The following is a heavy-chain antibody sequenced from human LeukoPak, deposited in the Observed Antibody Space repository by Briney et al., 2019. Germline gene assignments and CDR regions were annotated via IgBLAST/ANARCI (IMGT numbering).Heavy chain of an antibody. CDR3: AKTTQDGLHYDMLTGYYYFDY. D-gene: IGHD3-9*01. J-gene: IGHJ4*02. Sequence: PGGSLRLSCAASGFTFSSYAMSWVRQAPGKGLEWVSAISGSGGSTYYADSVKGRFTISRDNSKNTLYLQMNSLRAEDTAVYYCAKTTQDGLHYDMLTGYYYFDYWGQGTLVTVSS. V-gene: IGHV3-23*01. CDR1: GFTFSSYA. CDR2: ISGSGGST.